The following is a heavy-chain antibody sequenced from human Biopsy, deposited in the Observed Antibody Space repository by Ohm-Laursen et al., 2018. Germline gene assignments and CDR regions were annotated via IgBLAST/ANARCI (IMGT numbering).Heavy chain of an antibody. CDR1: GGSFSGYY. CDR2: INHSGRT. V-gene: IGHV4-34*01. D-gene: IGHD1-14*01. J-gene: IGHJ5*02. Sequence: PSQTLSLTCAVYGGSFSGYYWSWIRQPPGKGLEWIGEINHSGRTNYNPSLKSRVTMSVDTSKNKFSLRVSSVTAADTAVYYCARDRDRRGWFDPWGQGTLVTVSS. CDR3: ARDRDRRGWFDP.